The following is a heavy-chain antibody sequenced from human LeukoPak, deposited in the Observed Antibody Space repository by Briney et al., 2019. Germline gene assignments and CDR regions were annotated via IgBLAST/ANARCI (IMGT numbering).Heavy chain of an antibody. CDR3: EASGWYFDEVF. J-gene: IGHJ4*02. CDR1: GGYISSYY. D-gene: IGHD6-19*01. CDR2: VYYTGST. V-gene: IGHV4-59*08. Sequence: PSETLSLTCTVSGGYISSYYWSWIRQPPGEGLEWIGYVYYTGSTNYNPSLKSRVSISVDTSKNQFSLKLRSVTAADTAVYYCEASGWYFDEVFWGQGTLVTVSS.